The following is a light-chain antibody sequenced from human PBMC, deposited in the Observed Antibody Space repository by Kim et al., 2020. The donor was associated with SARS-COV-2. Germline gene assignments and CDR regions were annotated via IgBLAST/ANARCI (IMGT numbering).Light chain of an antibody. J-gene: IGLJ1*01. Sequence: SSELTQDPTVSVALGQTVRITCQGDSLRNSYASWYQQKPGQAPILVMSDENNRPSGIPDRFSGSTSGSTASLTITGAQAEDEADYYCCSRNSRAKVYVFGTGTKVTFL. CDR2: DEN. CDR3: CSRNSRAKVYV. CDR1: SLRNSY. V-gene: IGLV3-19*01.